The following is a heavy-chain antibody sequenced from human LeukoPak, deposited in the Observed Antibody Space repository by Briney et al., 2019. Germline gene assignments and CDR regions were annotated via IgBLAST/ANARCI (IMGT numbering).Heavy chain of an antibody. V-gene: IGHV4-39*01. CDR3: ARRGGSGRAFDY. J-gene: IGHJ4*02. CDR1: DASISGRTYY. Sequence: SETLSLTCSVSDASISGRTYYWGWIRQPPGKGLEWVGSIYYTGSTYDNPSLKSRVTISVDTSKNQFSLKLSSVTAADTAVYYCARRGGSGRAFDYWGQGTLVTVSS. CDR2: IYYTGST. D-gene: IGHD1-26*01.